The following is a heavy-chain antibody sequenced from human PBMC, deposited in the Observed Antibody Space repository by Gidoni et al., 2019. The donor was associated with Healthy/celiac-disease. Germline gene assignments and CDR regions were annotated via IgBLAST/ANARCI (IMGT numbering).Heavy chain of an antibody. CDR1: GGSFSGYY. D-gene: IGHD3-3*01. CDR2: INHSGST. CDR3: ARGYDFWSGYPGY. V-gene: IGHV4-34*01. J-gene: IGHJ4*02. Sequence: QVQLQQWGAGLLKPSAALSLTCAVYGGSFSGYYWSWIRQPPGKGLEWIGEINHSGSTNYNPSLKSRVTISVDTSKNQFSLKLSSVTAADTAVYYCARGYDFWSGYPGYWGQGTLVTVSS.